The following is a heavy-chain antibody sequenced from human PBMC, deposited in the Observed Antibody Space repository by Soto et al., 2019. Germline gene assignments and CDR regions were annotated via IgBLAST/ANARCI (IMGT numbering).Heavy chain of an antibody. Sequence: SETLSLTCTVSGGSINNFDYYWSWVRQPPGKGLEWIGYIYDSGNTYYNPSLKSRVTISVDTSKHQFSLKLSSVTAADTAVYYCANPGSIAGRYFHDWGQGTQVTASS. CDR1: GGSINNFDYY. CDR2: IYDSGNT. V-gene: IGHV4-30-4*01. CDR3: ANPGSIAGRYFHD. D-gene: IGHD6-6*01. J-gene: IGHJ4*02.